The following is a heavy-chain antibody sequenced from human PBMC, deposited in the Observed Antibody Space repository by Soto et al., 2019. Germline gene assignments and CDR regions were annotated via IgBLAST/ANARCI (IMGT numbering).Heavy chain of an antibody. CDR3: PRAQYSSYGSYYGMAV. D-gene: IGHD6-6*01. Sequence: GDSLKPSCNGSGYRFTRYWISWGRQMPGTGLEWMGRIDPSDSYTNYSPSFQGHVTISADKSISTAYLQWSSLKASDTAMYYCPRAQYSSYGSYYGMAVWGKGPTVTVAS. CDR1: GYRFTRYW. V-gene: IGHV5-10-1*01. J-gene: IGHJ6*04. CDR2: IDPSDSYT.